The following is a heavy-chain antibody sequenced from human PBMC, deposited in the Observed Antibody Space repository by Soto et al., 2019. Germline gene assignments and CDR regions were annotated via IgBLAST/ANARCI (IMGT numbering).Heavy chain of an antibody. CDR3: TRHPLIVVVLYGMDV. D-gene: IGHD3-22*01. J-gene: IGHJ6*02. CDR2: IRSKAYGGTT. CDR1: GFTFGAYA. Sequence: LSCTASGFTFGAYAMSWVRQAPGKGLEWVGFIRSKAYGGTTEYAASVKGRFTISRDDSKSIAYLQMNSLKTEDTAVYYCTRHPLIVVVLYGMDVWGQGTTVTVSS. V-gene: IGHV3-49*04.